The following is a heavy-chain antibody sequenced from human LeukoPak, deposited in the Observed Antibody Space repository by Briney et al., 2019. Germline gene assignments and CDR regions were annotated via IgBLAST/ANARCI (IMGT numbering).Heavy chain of an antibody. J-gene: IGHJ4*02. Sequence: PGGSLRLSCAASGFIFSDHYMSWIRQAPGKGLEGVAYINSDSTTLHYADSVKGRFTVSRDNAKNSLYLHMNSLGVDDTAVYYCARLRGLIDHWGQGALVIVSS. CDR2: INSDSTTL. D-gene: IGHD3-10*01. CDR3: ARLRGLIDH. V-gene: IGHV3-11*01. CDR1: GFIFSDHY.